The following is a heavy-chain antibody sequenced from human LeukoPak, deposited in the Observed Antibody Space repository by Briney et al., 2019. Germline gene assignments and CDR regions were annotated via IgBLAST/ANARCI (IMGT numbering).Heavy chain of an antibody. D-gene: IGHD2-2*01. CDR1: GYTFTGYY. J-gene: IGHJ4*02. CDR2: INPNNGGT. CDR3: ARSPVRVPAAIYYFDY. V-gene: IGHV1-2*02. Sequence: ASVKVSCKASGYTFTGYYMHWVRQAPGQGLEWMGWINPNNGGTNYAQKFQGGVTMTRDTSISTAYMELSRLRSDDTAVYYCARSPVRVPAAIYYFDYWGQGTLVTVSS.